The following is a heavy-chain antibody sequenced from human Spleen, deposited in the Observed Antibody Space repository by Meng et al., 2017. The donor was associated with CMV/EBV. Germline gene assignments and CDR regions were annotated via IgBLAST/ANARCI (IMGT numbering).Heavy chain of an antibody. Sequence: FSDFFIHWVRLAPGQGPEWMGWINPDTADTKYAQKFQGRVTLTSDTSISTAYMELNRLKSDDTAVYFCARESGSETDYYYYYALDVWGQGTTVTVSS. CDR3: ARESGSETDYYYYYALDV. D-gene: IGHD1-26*01. V-gene: IGHV1-2*02. CDR1: FSDFF. J-gene: IGHJ6*02. CDR2: INPDTADT.